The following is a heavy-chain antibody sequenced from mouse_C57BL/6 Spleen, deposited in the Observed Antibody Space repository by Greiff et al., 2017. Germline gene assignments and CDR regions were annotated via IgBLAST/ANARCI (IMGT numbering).Heavy chain of an antibody. D-gene: IGHD2-4*01. CDR3: ARADYDYDGYFDY. V-gene: IGHV5-4*03. CDR2: ISDGGSYT. Sequence: EVKLQESGGGLVKPGGSLKLSCAASGFTFSSYAMSWVRQTPEKRLEWVATISDGGSYTYYPDNVKGRFTISRDNAKNNLYLQMSHLKSEDTALYYCARADYDYDGYFDYWGQGTTLTVSS. J-gene: IGHJ2*01. CDR1: GFTFSSYA.